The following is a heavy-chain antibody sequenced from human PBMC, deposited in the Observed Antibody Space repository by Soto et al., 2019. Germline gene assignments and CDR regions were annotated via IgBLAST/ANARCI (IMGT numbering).Heavy chain of an antibody. CDR2: IKSKTDGGTT. CDR3: TTGLLWFGELSNLCDY. V-gene: IGHV3-15*01. Sequence: LRLSCAASGFTFSNAWMSWVRQAPGKGLEWVGRIKSKTDGGTTDYAAPVKGRFTISRDDSKNTLYLQMNSLKTEDTAVYYCTTGLLWFGELSNLCDYWGQGTLVTVSS. D-gene: IGHD3-10*01. J-gene: IGHJ4*02. CDR1: GFTFSNAW.